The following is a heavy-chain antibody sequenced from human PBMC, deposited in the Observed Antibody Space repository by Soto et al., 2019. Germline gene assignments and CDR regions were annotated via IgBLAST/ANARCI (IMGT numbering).Heavy chain of an antibody. CDR3: AKSITARPFDY. CDR2: ISGSGGNT. J-gene: IGHJ4*02. V-gene: IGHV3-23*01. D-gene: IGHD6-6*01. Sequence: GGSLRLSCTASGFTFSSYAMSLVRQAPGKGLEWVSAISGSGGNTYYADSVKGRFTISRDNSKNTLYLQMNSLRAEDTAVYYCAKSITARPFDYWGQGALVTVSS. CDR1: GFTFSSYA.